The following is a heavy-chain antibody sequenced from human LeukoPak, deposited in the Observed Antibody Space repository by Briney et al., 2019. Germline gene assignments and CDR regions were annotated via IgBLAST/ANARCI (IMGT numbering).Heavy chain of an antibody. Sequence: GGSLRLSCAASGFTFSSYSMNWVRQAPGKGLEWVSSISSSSSYIYYADSVRGRFTISRDNAKNPLYLQMNSLRAEDTAVYYCARDLSIPSSTSRSDYWGQGTLVTVSS. CDR1: GFTFSSYS. CDR3: ARDLSIPSSTSRSDY. J-gene: IGHJ4*02. V-gene: IGHV3-21*01. D-gene: IGHD2-2*01. CDR2: ISSSSSYI.